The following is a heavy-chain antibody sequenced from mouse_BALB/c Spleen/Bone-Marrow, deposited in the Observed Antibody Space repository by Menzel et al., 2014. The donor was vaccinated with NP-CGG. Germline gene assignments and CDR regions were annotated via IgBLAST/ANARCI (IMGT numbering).Heavy chain of an antibody. CDR1: GFTFSDFY. D-gene: IGHD2-10*02. V-gene: IGHV7-1*02. CDR3: ARDVGYGNYFVY. CDR2: NRNKAKYYTT. J-gene: IGHJ3*01. Sequence: EVKLMESGGGLVQPGDSLRLSCATSGFTFSDFYMEWVRQPPGKRLEWIAANRNKAKYYTTEYSASVKGRFIVSRDTSQGVLYLQMNALRAEDTAIYYCARDVGYGNYFVYWGQGTLVTVSA.